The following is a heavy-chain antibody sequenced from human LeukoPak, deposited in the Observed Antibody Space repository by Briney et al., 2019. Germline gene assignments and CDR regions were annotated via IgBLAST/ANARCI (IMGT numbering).Heavy chain of an antibody. CDR2: IYYSGST. CDR1: GGSISSYY. D-gene: IGHD2-21*02. J-gene: IGHJ6*03. CDR3: ARLRGDFYYYYYYMDV. Sequence: SETLSLTCTVSGGSISSYYWSWIRQPPGKGLEWIGYIYYSGSTNYNPSLKSRVTMSVDTSKNQFSLKLSSVTAADTAVYCCARLRGDFYYYYYYMDVWGKGTTVTISS. V-gene: IGHV4-59*01.